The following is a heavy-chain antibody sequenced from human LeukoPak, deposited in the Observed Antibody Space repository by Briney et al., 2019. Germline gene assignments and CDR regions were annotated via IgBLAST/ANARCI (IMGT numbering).Heavy chain of an antibody. J-gene: IGHJ4*02. CDR3: ARTASRSGWYADY. V-gene: IGHV4-39*07. D-gene: IGHD6-19*01. Sequence: PSETLSLTCTVSGVSISSSSYYWGWIRQPPGKGLEWIGSIYYSGSTYYNPSLKSRVTISVDTSKIQFSLKLRSVTAADTAVYYCARTASRSGWYADYWGQGTLVTVSS. CDR2: IYYSGST. CDR1: GVSISSSSYY.